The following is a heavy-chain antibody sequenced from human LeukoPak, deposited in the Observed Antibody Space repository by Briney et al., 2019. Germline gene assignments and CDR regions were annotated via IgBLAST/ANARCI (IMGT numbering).Heavy chain of an antibody. Sequence: GGSLRLSCAASGFTFSSYAMHWVHQAPGKGLEWVAVISYDGSNKYYADSVKGRFTISRDNSKNTLYLQMNSLRAEDTAVYYCAREVNDFWSGYYSFDYWGQGTLVTVSS. V-gene: IGHV3-30-3*01. CDR2: ISYDGSNK. D-gene: IGHD3-3*01. CDR3: AREVNDFWSGYYSFDY. CDR1: GFTFSSYA. J-gene: IGHJ4*02.